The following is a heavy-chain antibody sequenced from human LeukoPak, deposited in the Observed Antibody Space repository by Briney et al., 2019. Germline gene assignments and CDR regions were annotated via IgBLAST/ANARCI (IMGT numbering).Heavy chain of an antibody. J-gene: IGHJ4*02. CDR2: IIPFFGPA. CDR1: GGTFSSYA. CDR3: ARAKIYNYGFDY. D-gene: IGHD5-18*01. Sequence: GASVKVSCKASGGTFSSYAVSWVRQAPGQGLEWMGGIIPFFGPANYAQKFQGRVTITADKSTSTAYMELSSLRSEDTAVYYCARAKIYNYGFDYWGQGTLVTVSS. V-gene: IGHV1-69*06.